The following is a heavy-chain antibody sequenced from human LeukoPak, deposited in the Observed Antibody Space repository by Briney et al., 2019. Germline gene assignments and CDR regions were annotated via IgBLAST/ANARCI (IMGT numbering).Heavy chain of an antibody. V-gene: IGHV3-33*01. J-gene: IGHJ4*02. Sequence: GGSLRLSCAASGFTFSSYGMHWVRQAPGKGLEWVAVIWYDGTNKYYADFVKGRFTISRDKSKNTLDLQMNSLRVEDTAVYYCARDPGPTLVRGVISYFDYWGQGTLVTVSS. CDR2: IWYDGTNK. CDR1: GFTFSSYG. CDR3: ARDPGPTLVRGVISYFDY. D-gene: IGHD3-10*01.